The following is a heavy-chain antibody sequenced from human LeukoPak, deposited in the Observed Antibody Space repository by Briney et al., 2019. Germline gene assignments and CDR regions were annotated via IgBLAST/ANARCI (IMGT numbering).Heavy chain of an antibody. CDR1: GFTLRNYW. D-gene: IGHD1-26*01. Sequence: GGSLRLSCAASGFTLRNYWMRWVRQAPGKGLEWVANIKEDGSEKYYVDSVRGRFTVSIDHAKNLLYLQMSSLRVEDSAVNYCGSTSGPWGQGTLVTVSS. J-gene: IGHJ5*02. V-gene: IGHV3-7*01. CDR2: IKEDGSEK. CDR3: GSTSGP.